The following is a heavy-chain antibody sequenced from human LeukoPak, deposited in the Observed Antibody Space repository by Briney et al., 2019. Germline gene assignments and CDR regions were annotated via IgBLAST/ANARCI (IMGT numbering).Heavy chain of an antibody. V-gene: IGHV3-23*01. J-gene: IGHJ4*02. Sequence: GGSLRLSCAASGFTFSSYAMSWVRQAPGKGLEWVSAISGSGGSTYYADSVKGRFTISRDNSKNTLYLQMNSLRAEDTAVYYCARDLRATVTTRYFDYWGQGTLVTVSS. CDR2: ISGSGGST. CDR1: GFTFSSYA. CDR3: ARDLRATVTTRYFDY. D-gene: IGHD4-17*01.